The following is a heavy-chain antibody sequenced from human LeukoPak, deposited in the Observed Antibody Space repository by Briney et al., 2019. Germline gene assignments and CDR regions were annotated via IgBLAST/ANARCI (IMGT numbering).Heavy chain of an antibody. Sequence: PSETLSLTCTVSGDSISSYYWSWIRQPPGKGLEWIGTVYNSGNTYYKTSVTSRVTITMDTSKNQFSLKLNSVTAADTAIYYCARVFTSGWYHWFDRWGQGTLVIVSS. J-gene: IGHJ5*02. CDR2: VYNSGNT. D-gene: IGHD6-19*01. V-gene: IGHV4-59*12. CDR1: GDSISSYY. CDR3: ARVFTSGWYHWFDR.